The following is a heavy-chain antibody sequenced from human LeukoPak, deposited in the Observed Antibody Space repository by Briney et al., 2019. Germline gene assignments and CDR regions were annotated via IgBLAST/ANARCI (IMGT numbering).Heavy chain of an antibody. V-gene: IGHV3-7*01. CDR3: AVAYGLDV. J-gene: IGHJ6*02. CDR2: IKSDGSEK. Sequence: GLEWVANIKSDGSEKYYVDSVKGRFTISRDNDKKSVYLQMDSLRTEDTAIYFCAVAYGLDVWGQGTTVIVSS.